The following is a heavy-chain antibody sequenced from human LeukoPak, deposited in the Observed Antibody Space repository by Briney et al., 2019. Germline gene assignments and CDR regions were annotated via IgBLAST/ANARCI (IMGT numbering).Heavy chain of an antibody. CDR1: GGSISSYY. V-gene: IGHV4-59*01. CDR2: IYYSGST. CDR3: ARGGYCSGGSCYQGFDY. J-gene: IGHJ4*02. D-gene: IGHD2-15*01. Sequence: SETLSLTCTVSGGSISSYYWSWIRQPPGKGLEWIGYIYYSGSTNYNPSLKSRVTISVDTSKNQSSLKLSSVTAADTAVYYCARGGYCSGGSCYQGFDYWGQGTLVTVSS.